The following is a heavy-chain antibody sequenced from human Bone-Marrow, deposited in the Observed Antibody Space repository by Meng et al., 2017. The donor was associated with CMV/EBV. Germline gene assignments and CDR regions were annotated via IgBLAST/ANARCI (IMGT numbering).Heavy chain of an antibody. CDR1: GFTFTNYF. CDR3: ARSSAMGAAYYYGMDV. J-gene: IGHJ6*02. V-gene: IGHV1-46*01. D-gene: IGHD3-16*01. CDR2: INPSGDST. Sequence: GFTFTNYFMHWVRQAPGQGLEWMGIINPSGDSTSLAQRFQGRVTLTRDTSTSTVYMELRSLRSDDTAVYYCARSSAMGAAYYYGMDVWGQGTTVTVSS.